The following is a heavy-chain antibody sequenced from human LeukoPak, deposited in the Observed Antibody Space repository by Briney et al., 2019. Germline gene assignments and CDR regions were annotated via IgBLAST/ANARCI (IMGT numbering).Heavy chain of an antibody. CDR1: GFTFSIYA. CDR2: ISGSGGST. V-gene: IGHV3-23*01. J-gene: IGHJ4*02. D-gene: IGHD4-23*01. Sequence: GGSLRLSCAASGFTFSIYAISWVRQAPGKGLEWVSAISGSGGSTYYADSVKGRFTISRDNSKNTLYLQMNSLRAEDTAVYYCAKATVVNGQDYWGQGTLVTVSS. CDR3: AKATVVNGQDY.